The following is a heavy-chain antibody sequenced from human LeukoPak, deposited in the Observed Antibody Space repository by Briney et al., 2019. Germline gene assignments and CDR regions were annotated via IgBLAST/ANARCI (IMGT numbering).Heavy chain of an antibody. D-gene: IGHD2-2*02. CDR2: INPNGGGT. Sequence: ASVKVSCKASGYTFTGYYMHWVRQAPGQGLEWMGWINPNGGGTNYAQKFQGRVTMTRDTSISTAYMELSRLRSDDTAVYYCAAVGVVVPAAILWAFDYWGQGTLVTVSS. J-gene: IGHJ4*02. CDR1: GYTFTGYY. V-gene: IGHV1-2*02. CDR3: AAVGVVVPAAILWAFDY.